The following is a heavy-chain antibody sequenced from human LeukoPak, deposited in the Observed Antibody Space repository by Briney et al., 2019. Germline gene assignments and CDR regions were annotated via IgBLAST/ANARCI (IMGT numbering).Heavy chain of an antibody. V-gene: IGHV3-23*01. Sequence: GGSLRLSCAVSGFTFSSYGMAWVRQPPGKGLEWVSSIFPSGGEIHYADSVRGRFTISRDNSKSTLSLQMNSLRAEDTAIYYCATYRQVLLPFESWGQGTLVTVSS. J-gene: IGHJ4*02. CDR3: ATYRQVLLPFES. D-gene: IGHD2-8*02. CDR2: IFPSGGEI. CDR1: GFTFSSYG.